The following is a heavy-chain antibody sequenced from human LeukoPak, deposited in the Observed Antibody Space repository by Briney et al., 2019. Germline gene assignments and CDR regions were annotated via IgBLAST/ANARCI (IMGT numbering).Heavy chain of an antibody. CDR3: ATHGDTAMVLHGMDV. CDR1: GGTFSSYA. V-gene: IGHV1-69*04. CDR2: IIPILGIT. Sequence: SVKVSCKASGGTFSSYAISWVRQAPGQGLEWMGRIIPILGITNYAQKFQGRVTITADKSTSTAYMELSSLRPEDTAVYYCATHGDTAMVLHGMDVWGQGTTVTVSS. J-gene: IGHJ6*02. D-gene: IGHD5-18*01.